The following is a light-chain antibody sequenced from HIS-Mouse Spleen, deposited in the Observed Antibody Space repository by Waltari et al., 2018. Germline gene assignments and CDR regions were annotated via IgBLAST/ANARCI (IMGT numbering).Light chain of an antibody. CDR2: AAS. CDR3: QQLNSYPPT. V-gene: IGKV1-9*01. Sequence: DIQLTQSPSFLSASVGERVTITCRASQGISSYLAWYQQKPGKAPKLLIYAASTLQSGVPSRFRGSGSGTEFTLTISSLQPEDFATYYCQQLNSYPPTFGQGTKVEIK. J-gene: IGKJ1*01. CDR1: QGISSY.